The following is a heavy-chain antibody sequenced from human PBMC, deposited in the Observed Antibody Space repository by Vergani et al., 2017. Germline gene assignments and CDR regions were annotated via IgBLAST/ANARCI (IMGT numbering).Heavy chain of an antibody. CDR1: GFTFSSYA. V-gene: IGHV3-23*04. CDR2: ISGSGGST. J-gene: IGHJ4*02. D-gene: IGHD2-15*01. CDR3: AKAGDIVVVVAATDFDY. Sequence: EVQLVESGGGLVQPGRSLRLSCAASGFTFSSYAMSWVRQAPGKGLEWVSAISGSGGSTYYADSVKGRFTISRDNSKNTLYLQMNSLRAEDTAVYYCAKAGDIVVVVAATDFDYWGQGTLVTVSS.